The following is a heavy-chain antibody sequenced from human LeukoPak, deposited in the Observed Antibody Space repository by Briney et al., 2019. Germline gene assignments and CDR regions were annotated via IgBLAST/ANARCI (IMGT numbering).Heavy chain of an antibody. V-gene: IGHV3-72*01. CDR2: TRNKANSYTT. CDR1: GFTFSDHY. J-gene: IGHJ4*02. CDR3: AKDRPYYYDILTGSD. Sequence: GGSLRLSCAASGFTFSDHYMDWVRQAPGKGLEWVGRTRNKANSYTTEYAASVKGRFTISRDDSKNSLYLQMNSLRAEDTAVYYCAKDRPYYYDILTGSDWGQGTLVTVSS. D-gene: IGHD3-9*01.